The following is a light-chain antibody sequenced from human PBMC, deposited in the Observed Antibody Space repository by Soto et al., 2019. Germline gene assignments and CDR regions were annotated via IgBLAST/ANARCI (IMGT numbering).Light chain of an antibody. J-gene: IGKJ1*01. CDR3: HQYGSSPQT. V-gene: IGKV3-20*01. CDR1: QNISSY. Sequence: IVLTQSPATLSLSPGKRATLSCRASQNISSYLIWYQQKPGQAPRLLIYDVSNRATGIPDRFTGSGSGTDFTLTISRLEPEDFAVFYCHQYGSSPQTFGQGTKVDI. CDR2: DVS.